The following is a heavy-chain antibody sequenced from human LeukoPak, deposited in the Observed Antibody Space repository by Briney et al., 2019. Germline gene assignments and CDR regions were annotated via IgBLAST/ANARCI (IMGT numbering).Heavy chain of an antibody. V-gene: IGHV4-39*07. CDR3: ARDQGMATINGADAFDI. D-gene: IGHD5-24*01. Sequence: SETLSLTCTVSGGSISSGGYYWSWIRQPPGKGLEWIGEINHSGSTNYNPSLKSRVTISVDTSKNQFSLKLSSVTAADTAVYYCARDQGMATINGADAFDIWGQGTMVTVSS. CDR2: INHSGST. J-gene: IGHJ3*02. CDR1: GGSISSGGYY.